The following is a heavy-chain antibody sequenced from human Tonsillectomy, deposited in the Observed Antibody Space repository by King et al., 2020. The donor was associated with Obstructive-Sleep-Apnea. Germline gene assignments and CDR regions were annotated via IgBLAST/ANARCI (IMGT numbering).Heavy chain of an antibody. CDR2: IRYDGSNK. Sequence: LVESGGGVVQPGRSLRLSCAASGFTFSSYGMHWVRQAPGKGLEWVAFIRYDGSNKYYADSVKGRFTISRDNSKNTLYLQMNSLRAEDTAVYYCAKEDDYVWGSYGPDYGGQGTLVTVSS. CDR1: GFTFSSYG. CDR3: AKEDDYVWGSYGPDY. J-gene: IGHJ4*02. D-gene: IGHD3-16*01. V-gene: IGHV3-30*02.